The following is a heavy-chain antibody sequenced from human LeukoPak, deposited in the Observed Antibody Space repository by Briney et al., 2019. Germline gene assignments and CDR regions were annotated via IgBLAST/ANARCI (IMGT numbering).Heavy chain of an antibody. CDR3: ARVEEGYGSGRRENYYYYYMDV. V-gene: IGHV4-59*01. CDR1: GGSISSYY. D-gene: IGHD3-10*01. CDR2: IYYMGST. J-gene: IGHJ6*03. Sequence: SETLSLTCTVSGGSISSYYWSWIRQPPGKGLEWIGYIYYMGSTNYNPSLKSRVTISVDTSKKQSSLKLSSVTAADTAVYYCARVEEGYGSGRRENYYYYYMDVWGKGTTVTISS.